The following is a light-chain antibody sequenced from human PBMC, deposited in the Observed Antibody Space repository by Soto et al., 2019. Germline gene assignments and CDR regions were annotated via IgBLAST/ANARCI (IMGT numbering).Light chain of an antibody. V-gene: IGKV1-5*03. CDR3: QQFDSYPFT. J-gene: IGKJ2*01. CDR1: QSISSW. Sequence: DIQTTQSPSTLSASVGDRVTITCRASQSISSWLAWYRQKPRKAPKLLIYKASSLESGVPSRFSGSGFGTEFTLTTSSLQPDDFATYYCQQFDSYPFTFGQGTKVDIK. CDR2: KAS.